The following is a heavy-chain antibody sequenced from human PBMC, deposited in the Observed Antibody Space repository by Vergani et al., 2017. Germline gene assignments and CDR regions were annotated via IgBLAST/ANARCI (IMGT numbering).Heavy chain of an antibody. Sequence: EVQLVESGGGLVQPGRSLRLSCAASGFTFDDYAMHWVRQAPGKGLEWVSGISWNSGSIGYADSVKGRFTISRDNAKNSLYLQMNSLRAEDTALYYCAKKIVKGDAFDIWGQWTMVTVSS. CDR3: AKKIVKGDAFDI. CDR2: ISWNSGSI. J-gene: IGHJ3*02. CDR1: GFTFDDYA. D-gene: IGHD2/OR15-2a*01. V-gene: IGHV3-9*01.